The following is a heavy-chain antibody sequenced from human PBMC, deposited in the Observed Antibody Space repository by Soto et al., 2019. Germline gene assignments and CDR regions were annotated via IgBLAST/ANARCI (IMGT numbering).Heavy chain of an antibody. CDR1: GYTFTGYY. D-gene: IGHD6-19*01. CDR3: AREKVAGSYYYYGMDV. V-gene: IGHV1-2*02. Sequence: ASVKVSCKASGYTFTGYYMHWVRQAPGQGLEWMGWINPNSGGTNYAQKFQGRVTMARDTSISTAYMELSRLRSDDTAVYYCAREKVAGSYYYYGMDVWGQGTTVTVSS. J-gene: IGHJ6*02. CDR2: INPNSGGT.